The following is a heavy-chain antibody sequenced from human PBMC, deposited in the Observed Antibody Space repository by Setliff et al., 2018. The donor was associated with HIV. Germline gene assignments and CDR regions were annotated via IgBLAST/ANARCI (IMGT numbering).Heavy chain of an antibody. D-gene: IGHD4-17*01. CDR1: GFTFSNAW. V-gene: IGHV3-15*01. Sequence: TGGSLRLSCAASGFTFSNAWMSWVRQAPGKGLEWVGRIKSKTDGGTTDYVTPVKGRFTISRDDSKNTLYLQMNSLKTEDTAVYYCTTTRNQWTAVTSYWGQGTLVTVSS. J-gene: IGHJ4*02. CDR3: TTTRNQWTAVTSY. CDR2: IKSKTDGGTT.